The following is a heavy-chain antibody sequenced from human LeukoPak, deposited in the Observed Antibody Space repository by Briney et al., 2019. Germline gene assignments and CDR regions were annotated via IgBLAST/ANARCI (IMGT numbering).Heavy chain of an antibody. Sequence: GRSLRLSCAAFGFTFSSYGMHWVRQAPGKGLEWVAVIWYDGSKKYYADSVKGRFTISRDDSKNTLYLQMNSLRAEDTAVYYCARDPYYYGSVLDYGMDVWGQGTTVTVSS. CDR1: GFTFSSYG. D-gene: IGHD3-10*01. CDR2: IWYDGSKK. J-gene: IGHJ6*02. CDR3: ARDPYYYGSVLDYGMDV. V-gene: IGHV3-33*01.